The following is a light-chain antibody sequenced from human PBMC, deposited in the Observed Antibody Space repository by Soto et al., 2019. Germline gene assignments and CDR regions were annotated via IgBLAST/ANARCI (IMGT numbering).Light chain of an antibody. CDR1: QSVNIN. CDR2: AAS. J-gene: IGKJ1*01. CDR3: QQYGSSPWT. V-gene: IGKV3-20*01. Sequence: DIVMTQSPATLSVSPGERVTLSCRASQSVNINLAWYQQKPGQAPRLLIYAASRRATGIPDRFSGSGSGTDFTLTISRLEPEDFAVYYCQQYGSSPWTFGQGTKVDIK.